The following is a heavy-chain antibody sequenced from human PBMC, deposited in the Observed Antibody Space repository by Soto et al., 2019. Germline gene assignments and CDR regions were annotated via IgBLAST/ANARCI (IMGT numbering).Heavy chain of an antibody. J-gene: IGHJ4*02. CDR1: GFTFSSYS. Sequence: GGSLRLSCAASGFTFSSYSMNWVRQALGKGLEWVSSISSSSSYIYYADSVKGRFTISRDNAKNSLYLQMNSLRAEDTAVYYCARGGGLGYCSSTSCLLDYWGQGTLVTVSS. CDR2: ISSSSSYI. V-gene: IGHV3-21*01. CDR3: ARGGGLGYCSSTSCLLDY. D-gene: IGHD2-2*01.